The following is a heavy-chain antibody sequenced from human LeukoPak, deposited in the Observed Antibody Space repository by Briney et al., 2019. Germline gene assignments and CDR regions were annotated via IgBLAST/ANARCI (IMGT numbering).Heavy chain of an antibody. J-gene: IGHJ4*02. Sequence: GASVKVSCKASGYTFTSYGISWVRQAPGQGLEWMGWISAYNGNTNYAQKLQGRVTMTTDTSTSTAYMELRSLRSDDTAVYYCARDSLAGRYFDWLLYTLFFDYWGQGTLVTVSS. CDR1: GYTFTSYG. CDR3: ARDSLAGRYFDWLLYTLFFDY. V-gene: IGHV1-18*01. D-gene: IGHD3-9*01. CDR2: ISAYNGNT.